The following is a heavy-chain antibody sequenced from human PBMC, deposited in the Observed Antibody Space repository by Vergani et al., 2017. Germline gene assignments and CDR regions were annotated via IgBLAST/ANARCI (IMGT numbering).Heavy chain of an antibody. V-gene: IGHV6-1*01. CDR1: GDSVSSSSAA. CDR2: TYYRSKWYN. CDR3: AREVGRSGSYPVGYFDY. Sequence: QVQLQQSGPGLVKPSQTLSLTCAISGDSVSSSSAAWNWIRQSPSRGLEWLGRTYYRSKWYNDYAVSVKSRITINPDTSKKQFSLQLNSVTPEDTAVYYCAREVGRSGSYPVGYFDYWGQGTLVTVSS. J-gene: IGHJ4*02. D-gene: IGHD1-26*01.